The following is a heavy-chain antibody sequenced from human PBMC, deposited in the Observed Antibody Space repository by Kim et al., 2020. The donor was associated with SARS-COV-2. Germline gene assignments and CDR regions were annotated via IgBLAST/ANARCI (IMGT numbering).Heavy chain of an antibody. CDR2: VDHSGTT. CDR1: GASISSSC. J-gene: IGHJ5*02. CDR3: ARGVSSAWTLRAWFDP. Sequence: SETLSLTCVVSGASISSSCWSWVRQPPGKGLEWIGEVDHSGTTSYNVSLKSRVTISVDKSKNQFSLRLNSVSAADTAGYYCARGVSSAWTLRAWFDPWG. D-gene: IGHD3-22*01. V-gene: IGHV4-4*02.